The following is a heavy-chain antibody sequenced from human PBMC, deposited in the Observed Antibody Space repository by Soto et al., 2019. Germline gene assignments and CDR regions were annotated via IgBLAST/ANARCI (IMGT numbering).Heavy chain of an antibody. V-gene: IGHV4-31*03. CDR1: GGSISSGGYY. CDR3: ARRSVELGYFDY. D-gene: IGHD1-26*01. Sequence: PSETLSLTCTVSGGSISSGGYYWSWIRQHPGKGLEWIGYIYYSGSTYYTPSLTSRVTISVDTSKNQFSLKLSSVTAADTAVYYCARRSVELGYFDYWGQGTLVTV. J-gene: IGHJ4*02. CDR2: IYYSGST.